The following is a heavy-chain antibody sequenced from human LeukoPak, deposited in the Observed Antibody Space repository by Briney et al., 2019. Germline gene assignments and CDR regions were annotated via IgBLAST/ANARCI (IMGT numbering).Heavy chain of an antibody. CDR2: IKSKTDGGTA. Sequence: GGSLRLSCAASGFTFSNAWMSWVRQAPGKGLEWVGRIKSKTDGGTADYAAPVKGRFTISRDDSKNTLYVQMNSLKTEDTAVYYCTTGPYDYGSGTYYHWGQGTLVTVSS. D-gene: IGHD3-10*01. CDR3: TTGPYDYGSGTYYH. V-gene: IGHV3-15*01. J-gene: IGHJ4*02. CDR1: GFTFSNAW.